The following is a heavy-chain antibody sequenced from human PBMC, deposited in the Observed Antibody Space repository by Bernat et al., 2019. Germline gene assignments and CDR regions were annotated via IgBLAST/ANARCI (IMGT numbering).Heavy chain of an antibody. CDR1: GFTFSSHA. D-gene: IGHD2-15*01. Sequence: EVQLLESGGGLVQPGGSLRPSCAASGFTFSSHAMSWVRQAPGKGLEWVSVISGSGGSTYYADSVKGRFTISRDNSKNTLYLQMNSLRAEDTAVYYCAKDRVYCSGGSCKSYWYFDLWGRGTLVTVSS. CDR3: AKDRVYCSGGSCKSYWYFDL. V-gene: IGHV3-23*01. J-gene: IGHJ2*01. CDR2: ISGSGGST.